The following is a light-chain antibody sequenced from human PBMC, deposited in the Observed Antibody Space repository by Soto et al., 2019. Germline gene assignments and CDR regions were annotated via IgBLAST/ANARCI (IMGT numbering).Light chain of an antibody. J-gene: IGLJ2*01. CDR2: DVS. V-gene: IGLV2-14*03. Sequence: QSALTQPASVSGSRGQPITISCTGTSSDIGGYNFVSWYQHHPGKAPKLIIYDVSRRPSGISNRFSGSKSGNTASLTISGLQAEDEADYYCSSYTSTSTLVVLGGGTQLTVL. CDR3: SSYTSTSTLVV. CDR1: SSDIGGYNF.